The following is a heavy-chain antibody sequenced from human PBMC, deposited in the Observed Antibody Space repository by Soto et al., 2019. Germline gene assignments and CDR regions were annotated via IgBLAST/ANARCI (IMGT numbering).Heavy chain of an antibody. CDR2: IIPVFQTA. V-gene: IGHV1-69*13. J-gene: IGHJ4*02. CDR1: GGLFSNYP. Sequence: SVKVSCKASGGLFSNYPISWVRQVPGQGLEWMGGIIPVFQTAYYTQRFQGRVTITADESTNTAYMELSSLRSEDTAIYYCARGGSGYTWFNEFWGQGTLVTVSS. D-gene: IGHD3-22*01. CDR3: ARGGSGYTWFNEF.